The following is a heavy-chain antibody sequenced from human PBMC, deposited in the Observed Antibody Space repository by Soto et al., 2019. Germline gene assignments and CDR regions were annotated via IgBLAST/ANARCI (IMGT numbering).Heavy chain of an antibody. D-gene: IGHD4-17*01. CDR3: ASLTVTTHFYYDLDV. J-gene: IGHJ6*02. CDR1: GYSISTGYY. CDR2: INHSGST. V-gene: IGHV4-34*01. Sequence: SETLSLTCAVSGYSISTGYYWSWLRQPPGKGLEWIGEINHSGSTNYNPSLKSRVTISVDTSKNHFSLKLRSVTAADTAVYFCASLTVTTHFYYDLDVWGQGTTVTVSS.